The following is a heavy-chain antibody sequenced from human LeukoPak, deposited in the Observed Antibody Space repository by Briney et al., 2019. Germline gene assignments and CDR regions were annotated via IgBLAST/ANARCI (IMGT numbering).Heavy chain of an antibody. D-gene: IGHD2-15*01. CDR1: RFSFSSHG. Sequence: PGGSLRLSCAASRFSFSSHGMSWVRQAPGKGLGWVSVISNSGDSTYYADSVKGRFTISRDNSKNTLYLQMNGLRAEDTAVYYCAKASNIVVVVAATLEPSYFDYWGQGTLVTVSS. V-gene: IGHV3-23*01. CDR2: ISNSGDST. CDR3: AKASNIVVVVAATLEPSYFDY. J-gene: IGHJ4*02.